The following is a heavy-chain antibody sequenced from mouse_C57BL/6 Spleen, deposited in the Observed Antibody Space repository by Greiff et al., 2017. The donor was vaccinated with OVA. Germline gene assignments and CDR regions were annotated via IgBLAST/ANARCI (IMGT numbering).Heavy chain of an antibody. CDR2: IYPGDGDT. J-gene: IGHJ1*03. D-gene: IGHD1-1*01. V-gene: IGHV1-80*01. CDR3: ARDFITTVVAPWYFDV. Sequence: VQLQQSGAELVKPGASVKISCKASGYAFSSYWMNWVKQRPGKGLEWIGQIYPGDGDTNYNGKFKGKATLTADKSSSTAYMQLSSLSSEDSAVYFGARDFITTVVAPWYFDVWGTGTTVTVSS. CDR1: GYAFSSYW.